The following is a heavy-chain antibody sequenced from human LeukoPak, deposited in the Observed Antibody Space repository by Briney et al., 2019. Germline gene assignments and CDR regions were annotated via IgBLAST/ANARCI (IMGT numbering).Heavy chain of an antibody. D-gene: IGHD3-10*01. CDR1: GGSISSSSYF. CDR3: ARWGEDYYGSGSYYSFDY. Sequence: PSETLSLTCTVSGGSISSSSYFWGWIRQPPGKGLEWIGNIYYSGSTYYNPSLKSRVTISVDTSRNQFSLKLSSVTAADTAVYYCARWGEDYYGSGSYYSFDYWGQGTLVTVSS. V-gene: IGHV4-39*01. CDR2: IYYSGST. J-gene: IGHJ4*02.